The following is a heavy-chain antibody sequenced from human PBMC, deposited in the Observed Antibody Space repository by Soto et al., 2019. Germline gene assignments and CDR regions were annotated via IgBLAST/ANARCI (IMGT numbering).Heavy chain of an antibody. D-gene: IGHD1-26*01. V-gene: IGHV3-74*01. CDR2: INPDGSTT. Sequence: EGQLVESGGGLVQPGGSLRLSCAASGFTFSTYWMNWVRQPPGKGLVWVSLINPDGSTTTYADYVKGRFIIFRDNTKNTVYLQMNNLRVEDTAVYYCARDLRGSPDYWGQGTLVTVSS. CDR1: GFTFSTYW. CDR3: ARDLRGSPDY. J-gene: IGHJ4*02.